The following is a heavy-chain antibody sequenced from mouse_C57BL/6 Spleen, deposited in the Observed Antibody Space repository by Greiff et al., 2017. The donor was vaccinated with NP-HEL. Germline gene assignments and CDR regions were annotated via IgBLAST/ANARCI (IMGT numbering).Heavy chain of an antibody. D-gene: IGHD2-1*01. CDR3: ARGGNYYAMDY. CDR2: IRSGSSTN. CDR1: GFPFSAYG. V-gene: IGHV5-17*01. Sequence: EVKLMESGGGLVKPGGSLKLSCAASGFPFSAYGMHWVGKAPEKGLEWVAYIRSGSSTNYYAAPMKGRFTISRDNAKNTLFQQMTSLRSEDTAMYYCARGGNYYAMDYWGQGTSVTVSS. J-gene: IGHJ4*01.